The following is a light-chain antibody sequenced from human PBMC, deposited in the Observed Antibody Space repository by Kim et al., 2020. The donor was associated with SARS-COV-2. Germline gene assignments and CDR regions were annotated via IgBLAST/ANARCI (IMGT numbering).Light chain of an antibody. Sequence: DIQMTQSPSTLSASVGDRVTITCRASQSISSWLAWYQQKPGKAPKLLIYKASSLESGVPSRFSGSGSGTEFTLTISSLQPDDFATYYCQQYNSYSRDTFGQGTKLEI. CDR1: QSISSW. J-gene: IGKJ2*01. V-gene: IGKV1-5*03. CDR3: QQYNSYSRDT. CDR2: KAS.